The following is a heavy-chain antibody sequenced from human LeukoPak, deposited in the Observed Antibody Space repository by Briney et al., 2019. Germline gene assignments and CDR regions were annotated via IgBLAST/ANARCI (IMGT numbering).Heavy chain of an antibody. CDR3: ARDGDLYSSSWYDY. Sequence: GGSLRLSCAASGFTFSAYEMNWVRQAPGKGLEWVSHISSSGSTTYYADSVKGRFTISRDNAKNTLYLQMNSLRGEDTAVYYCARDGDLYSSSWYDYWGQGTLVTVSS. CDR1: GFTFSAYE. V-gene: IGHV3-48*03. CDR2: ISSSGSTT. J-gene: IGHJ4*02. D-gene: IGHD6-13*01.